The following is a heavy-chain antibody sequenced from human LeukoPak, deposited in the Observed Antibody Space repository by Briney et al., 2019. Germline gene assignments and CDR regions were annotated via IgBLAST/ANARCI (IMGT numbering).Heavy chain of an antibody. Sequence: VASVKVSCKASGYTFTGYYMHWVRQAPGQGLEWMGWINPNSGGTNYAQKLQGRVTMTTDTSTSTAYMELRSLRSDDTAVYYCARGGGSYYRYFDYWGQGTLVTVSS. CDR3: ARGGGSYYRYFDY. V-gene: IGHV1-2*02. D-gene: IGHD1-26*01. CDR1: GYTFTGYY. J-gene: IGHJ4*02. CDR2: INPNSGGT.